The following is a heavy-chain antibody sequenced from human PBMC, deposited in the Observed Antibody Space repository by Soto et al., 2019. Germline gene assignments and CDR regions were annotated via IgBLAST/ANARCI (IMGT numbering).Heavy chain of an antibody. Sequence: EVQLLESGGGLGQPGGSLRLSCAASGFTFSSYAMNWVRQAPGKGLEWVSTISGSGGNTYYADSVKGRFTISRDNAKNSLYLQMNSLRDEDTAVYYCARAGPYGSGVYYGMDVWGQGTTVTVSS. V-gene: IGHV3-23*01. J-gene: IGHJ6*02. D-gene: IGHD3-10*01. CDR2: ISGSGGNT. CDR3: ARAGPYGSGVYYGMDV. CDR1: GFTFSSYA.